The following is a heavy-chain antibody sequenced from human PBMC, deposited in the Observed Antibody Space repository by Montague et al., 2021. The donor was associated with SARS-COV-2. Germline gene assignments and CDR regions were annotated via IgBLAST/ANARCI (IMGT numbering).Heavy chain of an antibody. Sequence: SETLSLTCTISGRSISSSSYYWGWIRQPPGKGLEWIGSIYYSGSTYYNPSLKSQVTISVDTSKNQFSLKLSSVTAADTAVYYCARVGRQQLVRLSGMDVWGQGTTVTVSS. CDR2: IYYSGST. J-gene: IGHJ6*02. CDR3: ARVGRQQLVRLSGMDV. D-gene: IGHD6-13*01. V-gene: IGHV4-39*07. CDR1: GRSISSSSYY.